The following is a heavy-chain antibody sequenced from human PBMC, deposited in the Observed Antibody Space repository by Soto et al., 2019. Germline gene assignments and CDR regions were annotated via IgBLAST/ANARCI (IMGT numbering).Heavy chain of an antibody. J-gene: IGHJ4*02. D-gene: IGHD6-13*01. CDR1: GFTVDNNY. V-gene: IGHV3-53*02. CDR2: IYPGYST. CDR3: ARAGTSSSWNYFNY. Sequence: EVQLVETGGGLIQPGGSLRLSCAASGFTVDNNYMSWVRQAPVKGLEWVSIIYPGYSTYYADSVKGRFTISRDNSKNTLYLQMNSLRAEDTAVYYCARAGTSSSWNYFNYWGQGTLVTVSS.